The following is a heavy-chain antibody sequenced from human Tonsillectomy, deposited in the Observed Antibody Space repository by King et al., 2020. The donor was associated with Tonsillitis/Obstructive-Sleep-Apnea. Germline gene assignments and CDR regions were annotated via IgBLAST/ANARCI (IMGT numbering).Heavy chain of an antibody. CDR1: GFTFSRYA. V-gene: IGHV3-30*18. CDR2: ISFDGSNK. Sequence: VQLVESGGGVVQPGRSLRLSCAASGFTFSRYAMHWVRQAPGKGLEWVAVISFDGSNKYYADSVKGRLTISSDNSKNTQYLQMNSLRGEDTAVYYCAKELEEGGQGLTTDWFDPWGQGTLVTVSS. J-gene: IGHJ5*02. CDR3: AKELEEGGQGLTTDWFDP. D-gene: IGHD4-11*01.